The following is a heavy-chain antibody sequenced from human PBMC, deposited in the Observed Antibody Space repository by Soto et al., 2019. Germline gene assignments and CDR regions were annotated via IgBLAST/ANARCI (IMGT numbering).Heavy chain of an antibody. D-gene: IGHD3-16*01. Sequence: QVQLVESGGGVVQPGTSLRVSCVGSGFTFRSYVIHWVRQAPGKGLEWVALTSYDGSDKYYADSVRGRFTISRDNSRNTVDLQMDSLRLADTALYYCARWGTTGGLDVWGQGTLVYVSS. CDR1: GFTFRSYV. V-gene: IGHV3-30*19. CDR2: TSYDGSDK. J-gene: IGHJ1*01. CDR3: ARWGTTGGLDV.